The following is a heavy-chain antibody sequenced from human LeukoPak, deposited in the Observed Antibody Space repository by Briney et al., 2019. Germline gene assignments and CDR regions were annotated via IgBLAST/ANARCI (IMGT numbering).Heavy chain of an antibody. CDR3: AKAGAYDSSGYYYYLDY. J-gene: IGHJ4*02. CDR1: GFTLSSYW. V-gene: IGHV3-74*01. Sequence: PGGSLRLSCAASGFTLSSYWMHWVRQAPGKGLVWVSRINGDGRITTYADSVKGRFTISRDNSRNTLYLQMNSLRTEDTAVYYCAKAGAYDSSGYYYYLDYWGQGTLVTVPS. D-gene: IGHD3-22*01. CDR2: INGDGRIT.